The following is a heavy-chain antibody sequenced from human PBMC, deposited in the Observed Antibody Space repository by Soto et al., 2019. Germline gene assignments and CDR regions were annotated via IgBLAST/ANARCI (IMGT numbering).Heavy chain of an antibody. CDR3: ARSDNRNSLYGVDV. J-gene: IGHJ6*02. Sequence: SETLSLTCAVNGGSLSGYYWSWIRQSPGKGLEWIGEINHRGSSDYNPSLKSRVTISIDASKNHVTLELTSVTAADTAVYYCARSDNRNSLYGVDVWGQGTAVTVSS. D-gene: IGHD1-7*01. V-gene: IGHV4-34*01. CDR1: GGSLSGYY. CDR2: INHRGSS.